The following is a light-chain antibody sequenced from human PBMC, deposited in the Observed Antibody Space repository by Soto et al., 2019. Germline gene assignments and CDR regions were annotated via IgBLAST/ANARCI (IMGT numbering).Light chain of an antibody. CDR3: SSYTISSTYV. CDR1: SSDVGAYNY. CDR2: DVT. Sequence: QSVLTQPASASGSPGQSIAISCTGTSSDVGAYNYVSWYQQYPGKAPKLVIYDVTNRPSGVSNRFSGSKSGSTASLTISGLQAEDEADYYCSSYTISSTYVFGTGTKLTVL. V-gene: IGLV2-14*01. J-gene: IGLJ1*01.